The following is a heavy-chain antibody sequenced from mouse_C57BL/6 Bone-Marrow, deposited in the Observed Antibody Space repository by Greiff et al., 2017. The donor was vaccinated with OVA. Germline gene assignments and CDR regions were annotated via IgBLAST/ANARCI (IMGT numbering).Heavy chain of an antibody. CDR1: GYSITSGYY. J-gene: IGHJ3*01. CDR3: ARGYYGSSPAWFAY. V-gene: IGHV3-6*01. CDR2: ISYDGSN. D-gene: IGHD1-1*01. Sequence: EVKLQESGPGLVKPSQSLSLTCSVTGYSITSGYYWNWIRQFPGNKLEWMGYISYDGSNNYNPSLKNRNSITRDTSKNQFFLKLNSVTTEDTATYYCARGYYGSSPAWFAYWGQGTLVTVSA.